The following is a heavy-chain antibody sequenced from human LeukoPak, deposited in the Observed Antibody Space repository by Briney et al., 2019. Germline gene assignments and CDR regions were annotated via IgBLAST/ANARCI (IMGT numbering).Heavy chain of an antibody. CDR3: ARDRGSGDSFDL. CDR1: GFTFSTYG. Sequence: GRSLRLSCAASGFTFSTYGMHWVRQAPGGGLEWVAVIWFDGSNQYYVDSVRGRFSISRDNSKNTLYLHMNTLRAEDTGVYYCARDRGSGDSFDLWGQGAMVTVSS. D-gene: IGHD6-19*01. CDR2: IWFDGSNQ. V-gene: IGHV3-33*01. J-gene: IGHJ3*01.